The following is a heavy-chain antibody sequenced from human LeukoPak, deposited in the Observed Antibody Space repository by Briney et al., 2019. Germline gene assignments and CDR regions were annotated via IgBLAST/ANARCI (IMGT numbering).Heavy chain of an antibody. D-gene: IGHD3-10*02. J-gene: IGHJ6*04. CDR2: ISGSGGST. Sequence: GGSLRLSCAGSGFTFSSYGMSWVRQAPGKGLEWVSAISGSGGSTYYADSVKGRFTISRDNSKNTLYLQMNSLRAEDTAVYYCAELGITMIGGVWGKGNTVTISS. CDR3: AELGITMIGGV. CDR1: GFTFSSYG. V-gene: IGHV3-23*01.